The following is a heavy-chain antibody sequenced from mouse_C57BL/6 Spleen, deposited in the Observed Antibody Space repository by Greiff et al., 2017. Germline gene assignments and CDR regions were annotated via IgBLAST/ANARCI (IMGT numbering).Heavy chain of an antibody. CDR1: GFTFSSYG. CDR3: ARQGSSSYYFDY. D-gene: IGHD1-1*01. Sequence: EVKLVESGGDLVKPGGSLKLSCAASGFTFSSYGMSWVRQTPDKRLEWVATISSGGSYTYYPDSVKGRFTISRDNAKNTLYLQMSSLKSEDTAMYYCARQGSSSYYFDYWGQGTTLTVSS. CDR2: ISSGGSYT. J-gene: IGHJ2*01. V-gene: IGHV5-6*01.